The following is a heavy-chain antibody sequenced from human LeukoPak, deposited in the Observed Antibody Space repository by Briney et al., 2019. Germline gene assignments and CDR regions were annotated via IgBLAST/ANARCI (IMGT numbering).Heavy chain of an antibody. V-gene: IGHV3-30*02. CDR1: GFTFNRYA. CDR3: AKDERGYYDSSGFFGAIDY. CDR2: IWYDGSNK. D-gene: IGHD3-22*01. J-gene: IGHJ4*02. Sequence: GESLRLSCAASGFTFNRYAMHWVRQAPGKGLEWVAFIWYDGSNKYYADSVKGRFTVSRDNSKNTPYLQMNSLRAEDTAVYYCAKDERGYYDSSGFFGAIDYWGQGSLVSVSS.